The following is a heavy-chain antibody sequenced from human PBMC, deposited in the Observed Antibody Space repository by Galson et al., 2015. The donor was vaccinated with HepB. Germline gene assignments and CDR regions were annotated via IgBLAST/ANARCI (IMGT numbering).Heavy chain of an antibody. CDR2: INTSTGKP. Sequence: SCKASGYPFTSYAINWVRQAPGQGLEWMGWINTSTGKPTYAQGFTGRFVFSLDTSVNTAFLQINSLKAEDTAVYFCARTFYCDYWGQGALVTVSS. J-gene: IGHJ4*02. CDR1: GYPFTSYA. CDR3: ARTFYCDY. D-gene: IGHD2/OR15-2a*01. V-gene: IGHV7-4-1*02.